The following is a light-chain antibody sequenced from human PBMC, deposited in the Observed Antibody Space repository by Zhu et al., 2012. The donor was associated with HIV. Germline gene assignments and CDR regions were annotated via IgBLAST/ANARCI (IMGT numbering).Light chain of an antibody. J-gene: IGKJ2*01. V-gene: IGKV3-20*01. CDR2: SAS. CDR3: QHYVPSPKYT. CDR1: QTVSRNY. Sequence: EIVLTQSPGTLSLSPGERATLSCRASQTVSRNYLAWYQQKPGQPPRLLIYSASRRVTGIPDRFSGSGSGTDFTLTISRLEPEDFAVYYCQHYVPSPKYTFGQGTKLEIK.